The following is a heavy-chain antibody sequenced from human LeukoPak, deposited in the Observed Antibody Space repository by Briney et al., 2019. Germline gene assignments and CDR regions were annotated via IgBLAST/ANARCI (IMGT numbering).Heavy chain of an antibody. CDR2: INHSGST. CDR1: GGSFSGYY. D-gene: IGHD3-3*01. CDR3: ARGKYDLWSGYYTCFDY. Sequence: PSETLSLTCAVYGGSFSGYYWSWIRQPPGKGLEWIGEINHSGSTNYNPSLKSRVTISVDTSKNQFSLKLSSVTAADTAVYYCARGKYDLWSGYYTCFDYWGQGTLVTVSS. J-gene: IGHJ4*02. V-gene: IGHV4-34*01.